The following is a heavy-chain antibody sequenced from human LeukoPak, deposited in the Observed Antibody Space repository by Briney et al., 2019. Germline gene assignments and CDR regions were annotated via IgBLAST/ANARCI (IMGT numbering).Heavy chain of an antibody. CDR2: INHSGST. CDR1: GGSISSYY. D-gene: IGHD2-2*01. J-gene: IGHJ4*02. Sequence: SETLSLTCTVSGGSISSYYWSWIRQPPGKGLEWIGEINHSGSTNYNPSLKSRVTISVDTSKNQFSLKLSSVTAADTAVYYCARGRPRVPAATGGYFDYWGQGTLVTVSS. V-gene: IGHV4-34*01. CDR3: ARGRPRVPAATGGYFDY.